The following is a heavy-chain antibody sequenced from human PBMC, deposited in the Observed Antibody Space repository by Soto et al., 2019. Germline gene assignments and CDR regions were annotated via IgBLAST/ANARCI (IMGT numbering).Heavy chain of an antibody. V-gene: IGHV3-33*01. CDR1: GFTFSSYG. CDR3: ARVPSLRAARSYYFDY. Sequence: GGSLRLSCAASGFTFSSYGMHWVRQAPGKGLEWVAVIWYDGSNKYYADSVKGRFTISRDNSKNTLYLQMNGLRAEDTAVYYCARVPSLRAARSYYFDYWGQGTLVTVSS. J-gene: IGHJ4*02. CDR2: IWYDGSNK. D-gene: IGHD6-6*01.